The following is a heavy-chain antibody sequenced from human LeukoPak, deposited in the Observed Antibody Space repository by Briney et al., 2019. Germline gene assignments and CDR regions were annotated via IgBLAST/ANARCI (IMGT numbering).Heavy chain of an antibody. D-gene: IGHD5-24*01. CDR2: IKGDGTYK. Sequence: PGGSLRLSCAASGFTFSPFWMHWVRQAPGKGLEWVSRIKGDGTYKNYAGSVRGRFTISRDNTRNTLSLQMNSLRAEDTAVYFCVRDGDAYNFDWWGQGALVTVSS. CDR1: GFTFSPFW. V-gene: IGHV3-74*01. CDR3: VRDGDAYNFDW. J-gene: IGHJ4*02.